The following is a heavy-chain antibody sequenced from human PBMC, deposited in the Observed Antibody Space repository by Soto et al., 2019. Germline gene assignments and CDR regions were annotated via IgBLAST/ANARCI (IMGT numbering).Heavy chain of an antibody. CDR1: GFSLSNARMG. Sequence: GSGPTLVNPTETLTLTCTVSGFSLSNARMGVSWIRQPPGKALEWLAHIFSNDEKSYSTSLKSRLTISKDTSKSQVVLTTTNMDPVDTATYYCARITLGYCSSTSCYPSFDYWGQGTLVTVSS. CDR3: ARITLGYCSSTSCYPSFDY. D-gene: IGHD2-2*01. V-gene: IGHV2-26*01. CDR2: IFSNDEK. J-gene: IGHJ4*02.